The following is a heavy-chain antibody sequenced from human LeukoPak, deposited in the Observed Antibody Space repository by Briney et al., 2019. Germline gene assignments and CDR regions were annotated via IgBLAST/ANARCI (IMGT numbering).Heavy chain of an antibody. D-gene: IGHD2-15*01. CDR3: ARGWYTHAFDI. V-gene: IGHV4-31*03. J-gene: IGHJ3*02. Sequence: PSQTLSLTCTVSGGSISSGGYYWSWIRQHPGKGLEWIGYIYYSGSTNYNPSLKSRVTISVDTSKNQFSLKLSSVTAADTAVYYCARGWYTHAFDIWGQGTMVTVSS. CDR2: IYYSGST. CDR1: GGSISSGGYY.